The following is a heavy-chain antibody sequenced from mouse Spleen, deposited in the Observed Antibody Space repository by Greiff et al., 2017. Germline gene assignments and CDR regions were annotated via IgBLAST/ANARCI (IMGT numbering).Heavy chain of an antibody. Sequence: VQLQQSGPELVKPGASVKISCKASGYAFSSSWMNWVKQRPGQGLEWIGRIYPGDGDTNYNGKFKGKATLTADKSSSTAYMQLSSLTSVDSAVYFCARSGDYDGLDYWGQGTSVTVSS. V-gene: IGHV1-82*01. D-gene: IGHD2-4*01. CDR2: IYPGDGDT. J-gene: IGHJ4*01. CDR3: ARSGDYDGLDY. CDR1: GYAFSSSW.